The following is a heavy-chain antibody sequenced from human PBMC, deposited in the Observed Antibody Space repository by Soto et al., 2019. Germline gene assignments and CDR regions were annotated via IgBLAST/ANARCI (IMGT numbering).Heavy chain of an antibody. D-gene: IGHD2-21*01. J-gene: IGHJ5*02. CDR3: ARGGPVAPVAWFDP. CDR1: GDSISGGAYY. CDR2: IFYSGST. V-gene: IGHV4-31*03. Sequence: QVQLQESGPGLVKPSQTLSLTCTVSGDSISGGAYYWSWIRQHPGKGLEWIGYIFYSGSTYYNPFLKSRLTISVDTSNNQFYLKLSSVTAADTAVYFCARGGPVAPVAWFDPWGRGTLVTVSS.